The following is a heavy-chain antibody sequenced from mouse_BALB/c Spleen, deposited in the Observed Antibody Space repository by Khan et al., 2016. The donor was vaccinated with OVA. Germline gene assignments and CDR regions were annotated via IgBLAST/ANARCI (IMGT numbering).Heavy chain of an antibody. D-gene: IGHD2-10*02. CDR2: ISYSGST. J-gene: IGHJ4*01. V-gene: IGHV3-8*02. Sequence: EVQLQESGPSLVKPSQTLSLTCSVTGDSITSCYWNWIRKFPGNKLEYMGYISYSGSTYYNPSLKSRISITRDTSKNQYYLQLNSVTTEDTATYYCASKYGSCGAMDYWGQGTSVTVSS. CDR3: ASKYGSCGAMDY. CDR1: GDSITSCY.